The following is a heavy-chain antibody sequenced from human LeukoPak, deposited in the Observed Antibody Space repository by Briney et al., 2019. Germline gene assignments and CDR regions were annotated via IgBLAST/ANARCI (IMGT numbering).Heavy chain of an antibody. CDR2: ISSSSSTI. CDR1: GFTFSSYS. V-gene: IGHV3-48*01. J-gene: IGHJ4*02. Sequence: PGGSLRLSCAASGFTFSSYSMNWVRQAPGKGLEWVSNISSSSSTIYYADSVKGRFTISRDNAKNSLYLQMNSLRAEDTAVYYCARDITYSSGWYGSPSDYWGQGTLVTVSS. D-gene: IGHD6-19*01. CDR3: ARDITYSSGWYGSPSDY.